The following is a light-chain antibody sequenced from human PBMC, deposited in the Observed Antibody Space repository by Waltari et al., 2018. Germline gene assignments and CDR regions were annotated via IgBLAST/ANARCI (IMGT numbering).Light chain of an antibody. CDR3: QKYNSAPLT. V-gene: IGKV1-27*01. J-gene: IGKJ3*01. Sequence: DIQITQSPSSLSASVGDRVTITCRASQGIGNYLAWYQQKPGKVPKLLIYAASTLQSGVPSRFSGSGSGTDFTLTISSLQPEDVATYYCQKYNSAPLTFGPGTKVDIK. CDR2: AAS. CDR1: QGIGNY.